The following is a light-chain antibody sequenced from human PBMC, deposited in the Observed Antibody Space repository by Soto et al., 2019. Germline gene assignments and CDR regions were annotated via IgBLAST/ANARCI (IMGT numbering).Light chain of an antibody. CDR3: QTWGTGIVV. J-gene: IGLJ2*01. V-gene: IGLV4-69*01. CDR1: SGHSSYA. Sequence: QLVLTQSPSASASLGASVKLTCTLSSGHSSYAIAWHQQQPEKGPRYLMTLSSDGSHSKGDGIPDRFSGSSSGTERYLSISSLQSEDEADYYCQTWGTGIVVFCGGTKLTVL. CDR2: LSSDGSH.